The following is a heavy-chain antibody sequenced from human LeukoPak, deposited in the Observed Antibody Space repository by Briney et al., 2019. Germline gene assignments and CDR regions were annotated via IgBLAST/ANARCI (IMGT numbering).Heavy chain of an antibody. CDR2: ASYDGSNK. CDR1: EFTFSSYG. J-gene: IGHJ6*02. CDR3: AKDLSGLRSCPIRRCYYAMDV. V-gene: IGHV3-30*18. Sequence: GGSLRLSCAASEFTFSSYGMHWVRQAPGKGLEWVAVASYDGSNKYYADSVKGRFAISRDNSKNTLYLQMDSLRAEDTAVYYCAKDLSGLRSCPIRRCYYAMDVWGQGTTVTVSS. D-gene: IGHD2-15*01.